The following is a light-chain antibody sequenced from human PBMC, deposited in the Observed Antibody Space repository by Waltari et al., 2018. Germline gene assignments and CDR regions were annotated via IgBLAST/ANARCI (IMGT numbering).Light chain of an antibody. CDR2: RNN. J-gene: IGLJ1*01. Sequence: QSVLTQPPSASGTPGQRVTISCSGSSSNIGSKYVYWYQQLPGTAPNPLIYRNNQRPSGVPDRFSGSKSGTSASLAISGLRSEDEADYYCAAWDDSLSVYVFGTGTKVTVL. CDR1: SSNIGSKY. CDR3: AAWDDSLSVYV. V-gene: IGLV1-47*01.